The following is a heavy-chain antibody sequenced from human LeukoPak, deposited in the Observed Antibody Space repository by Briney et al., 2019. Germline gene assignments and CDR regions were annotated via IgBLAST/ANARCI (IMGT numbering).Heavy chain of an antibody. J-gene: IGHJ5*02. CDR2: TNEDGSTT. CDR3: TSPPHIAA. V-gene: IGHV3-74*01. D-gene: IGHD6-13*01. CDR1: GFRFSDFT. Sequence: GGSLRLSCAASGFRFSDFTMTWVRQAPGKGLVWVSRTNEDGSTTYYADSVKGRFTISRDNAKNTLFLQMNSLRAEDTAVYYCTSPPHIAAWGQGTLVTVSS.